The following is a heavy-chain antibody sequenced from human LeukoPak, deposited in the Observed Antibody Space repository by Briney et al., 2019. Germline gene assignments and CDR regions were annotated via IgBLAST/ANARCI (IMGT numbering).Heavy chain of an antibody. D-gene: IGHD3-16*02. CDR1: GGSISSYY. V-gene: IGHV4-59*01. Sequence: ESGPTLVNPSETLPLTCTVSGGSISSYYWGWIRQPPGKGLEWIGYISYSGSTNYNPSLKSRVTISVDTSKNQRSLKLNSVTAADTAVYYCARYIWGSYPTFEDYWGQGSLFTVSS. CDR2: ISYSGST. J-gene: IGHJ4*02. CDR3: ARYIWGSYPTFEDY.